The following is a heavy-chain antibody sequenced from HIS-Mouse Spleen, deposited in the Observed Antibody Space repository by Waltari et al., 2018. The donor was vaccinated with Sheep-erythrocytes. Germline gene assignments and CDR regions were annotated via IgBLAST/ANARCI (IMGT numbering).Heavy chain of an antibody. CDR2: INPNSGGT. D-gene: IGHD6-19*01. Sequence: QLQLQESGPGLVKPSETLSLTCTVSGGSISSSSYYWGWIRQPPGKGLEWMGWINPNSGGTNYAQKFQGRVTMTRDTSISTAYMELSRLRSDDTAVYYCARDNRWPGLDNLDYWYFDLWGRGTLVTVSS. V-gene: IGHV1-2*02. J-gene: IGHJ2*01. CDR1: GGSISSSSYY. CDR3: ARDNRWPGLDNLDYWYFDL.